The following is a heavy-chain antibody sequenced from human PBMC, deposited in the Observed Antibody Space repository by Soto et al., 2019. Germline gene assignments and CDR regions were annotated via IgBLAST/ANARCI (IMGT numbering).Heavy chain of an antibody. CDR2: ISGSGDNT. J-gene: IGHJ4*02. Sequence: GGYLDLSCSASGFPFGIYSMTWVRQAPGQGLEWVSSISGSGDNTYYADSVKGRFTISRDNSKNTLYLQMSSLRAEDTAVYYCATGYYFDFWGPGTLVTVSS. CDR1: GFPFGIYS. D-gene: IGHD6-13*01. CDR3: ATGYYFDF. V-gene: IGHV3-23*01.